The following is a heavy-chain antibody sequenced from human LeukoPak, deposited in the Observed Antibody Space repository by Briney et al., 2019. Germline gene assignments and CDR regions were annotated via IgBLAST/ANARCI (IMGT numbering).Heavy chain of an antibody. D-gene: IGHD3-22*01. CDR1: GYSISSGYY. CDR2: IYHSGST. Sequence: SETLSLTCSVPGYSISSGYYWGWIRQPPGKGLEYIGSIYHSGSTYYNPSLKSRATISVDTSKNHFSLTLSSVTAADTAVYYCARVTMIVVVTIDAFDIWGQGTMVTVSS. J-gene: IGHJ3*02. CDR3: ARVTMIVVVTIDAFDI. V-gene: IGHV4-38-2*02.